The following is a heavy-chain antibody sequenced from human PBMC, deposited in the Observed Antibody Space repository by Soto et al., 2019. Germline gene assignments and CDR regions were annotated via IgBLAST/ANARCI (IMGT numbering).Heavy chain of an antibody. J-gene: IGHJ4*02. CDR2: ISKEGTFK. V-gene: IGHV3-30*18. D-gene: IGHD4-17*01. CDR3: VKGSLPGDYERIFDS. CDR1: GFSFSDSN. Sequence: GGSLRLSCAASGFSFSDSNMHWVRKAPGKGLQWVARISKEGTFKYYADSVKGRFTISRDNSENILYLQINSLSAEDTAVYFCVKGSLPGDYERIFDSWGQGILVTVSS.